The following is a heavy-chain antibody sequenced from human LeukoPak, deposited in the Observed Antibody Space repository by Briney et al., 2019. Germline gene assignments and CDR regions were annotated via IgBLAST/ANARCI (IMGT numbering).Heavy chain of an antibody. J-gene: IGHJ3*02. CDR1: GFTFSSYS. D-gene: IGHD3-16*01. CDR3: ARVRMIGDAFDI. Sequence: GGSLRLSCAASGFTFSSYSMNWVRQAPGKGLEWFSSISSSSSYIYYADSVKGRFTISRDNAKNSLYLQMNSLRAEDAAVYYCARVRMIGDAFDIWGQGTMVTVSS. CDR2: ISSSSSYI. V-gene: IGHV3-21*01.